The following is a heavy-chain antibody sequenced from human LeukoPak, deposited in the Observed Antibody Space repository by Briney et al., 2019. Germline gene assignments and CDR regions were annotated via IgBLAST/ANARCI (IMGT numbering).Heavy chain of an antibody. Sequence: GGSLRLSCAASGFTFSSYWMSWVRQAPGKGLEWVGRIKSKTDGGTTDYAAPVKGRFTISRDDSKNTLYLQMNSLKTEDTAVYYCTTLGLEWLLSSDYWGQGTLVTVSS. CDR2: IKSKTDGGTT. CDR1: GFTFSSYW. J-gene: IGHJ4*02. CDR3: TTLGLEWLLSSDY. V-gene: IGHV3-15*01. D-gene: IGHD3-3*01.